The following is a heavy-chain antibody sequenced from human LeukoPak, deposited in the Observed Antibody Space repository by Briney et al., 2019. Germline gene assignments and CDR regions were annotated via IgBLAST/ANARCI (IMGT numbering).Heavy chain of an antibody. CDR1: GGSISISSYY. V-gene: IGHV4-39*02. J-gene: IGHJ3*02. D-gene: IGHD6-6*01. Sequence: ATLSLTCTLSGGSISISSYYWAWIRQPPGKGLEGSGSIYYRGSTHYNPFLKSRVTISVDTSKNQYSLKLSSVTAADTAVYYCARDTSYAFDIWGQGTMVTVSS. CDR2: IYYRGST. CDR3: ARDTSYAFDI.